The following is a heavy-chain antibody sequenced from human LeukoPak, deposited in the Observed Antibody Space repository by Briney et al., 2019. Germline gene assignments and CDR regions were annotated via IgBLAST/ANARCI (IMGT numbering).Heavy chain of an antibody. CDR3: ARHLPYYYDSSGYSS. V-gene: IGHV4-39*01. CDR2: IYYSGST. CDR1: GGSISSSSYY. Sequence: SETLSLTCTVSGGSISSSSYYWGGIRQPPRKGLEWIGSIYYSGSTYYNPSLKSRVTISVDTSKNQFSLKLSSVTAADTAVYYCARHLPYYYDSSGYSSWGQGTLVTVSS. J-gene: IGHJ5*02. D-gene: IGHD3-22*01.